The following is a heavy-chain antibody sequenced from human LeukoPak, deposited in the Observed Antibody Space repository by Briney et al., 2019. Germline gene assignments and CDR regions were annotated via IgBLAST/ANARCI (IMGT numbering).Heavy chain of an antibody. CDR3: AREYSSSPTFDY. V-gene: IGHV4-59*12. J-gene: IGHJ4*02. D-gene: IGHD6-6*01. CDR1: GGSISSYY. Sequence: RASETLSLTCTVSGGSISSYYWSWIRQPPGKGLEWIGYIYYSGSTNYNPSLKSRVTISVDTSKNQFSLKLSSVTAADTAVYYCAREYSSSPTFDYWGQGTLVTVSS. CDR2: IYYSGST.